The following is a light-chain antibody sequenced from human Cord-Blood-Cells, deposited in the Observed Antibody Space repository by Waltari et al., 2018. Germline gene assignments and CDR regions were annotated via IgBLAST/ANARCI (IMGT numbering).Light chain of an antibody. Sequence: VSVALGQTVRITCQGDSLRSYYASWYQQKPGQATVLVIYGKNNRPSGIPDRLSGSSSGNTASLTITGAQAEDEADYYCNSRDSSGNVVFGGGTKLTVL. CDR3: NSRDSSGNVV. V-gene: IGLV3-19*01. CDR1: SLRSYY. CDR2: GKN. J-gene: IGLJ2*01.